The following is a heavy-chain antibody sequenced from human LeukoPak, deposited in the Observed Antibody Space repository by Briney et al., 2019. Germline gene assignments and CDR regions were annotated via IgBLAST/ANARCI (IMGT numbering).Heavy chain of an antibody. D-gene: IGHD3-22*01. CDR1: GFTFRNHA. CDR3: AYYDSSGYYYGSLRY. CDR2: INADSANR. V-gene: IGHV3-23*01. J-gene: IGHJ4*02. Sequence: GGSLRLSCAASGFTFRNHAMSWVRQTPGKGLEWVSAINADSANRHYADSVKGRFTISRDNSKNTLYLEMNSLRVDDTAVYFCAYYDSSGYYYGSLRYWGQGTPVTVSS.